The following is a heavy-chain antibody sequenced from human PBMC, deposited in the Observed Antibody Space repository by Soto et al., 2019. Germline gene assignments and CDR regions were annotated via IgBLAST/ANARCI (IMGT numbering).Heavy chain of an antibody. D-gene: IGHD3-3*01. Sequence: SETLSLTCAVSGGSISSSNWWSWVRQPQGKWLGWIGEIYHSGSPNYNPSLKSRFTLSVDKSKNQFYLKLSSVTAAEPDVYYCATSITIFGVVILRDFDYWGQGTLVTVSS. CDR3: ATSITIFGVVILRDFDY. J-gene: IGHJ4*02. V-gene: IGHV4-4*02. CDR2: IYHSGSP. CDR1: GGSISSSNW.